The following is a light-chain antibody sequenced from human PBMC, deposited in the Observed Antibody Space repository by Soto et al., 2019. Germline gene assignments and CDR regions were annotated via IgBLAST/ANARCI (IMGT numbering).Light chain of an antibody. CDR2: DAS. CDR3: QQPWT. Sequence: DIQMTQSPSSLSASVGDRVTITCQASQDISNYLNWYQQKPGKAPKLLIYDASNLETGGPSRFSGSGSGTDFTFTISSLQPEDIATYYGQQPWTFGQGTKVELK. CDR1: QDISNY. V-gene: IGKV1-33*01. J-gene: IGKJ1*01.